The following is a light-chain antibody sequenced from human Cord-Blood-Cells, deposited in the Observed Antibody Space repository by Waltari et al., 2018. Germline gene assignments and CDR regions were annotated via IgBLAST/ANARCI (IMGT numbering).Light chain of an antibody. Sequence: PGQSITISCTGTSSDVGGYNYVSWYQQHPGKAPKLMIYDVSNRPSGVSNRFSGSKSGNTASLTISGLQAEDEADYYCSSYTSSSTLFGTGTKVTVL. CDR1: SSDVGGYNY. CDR3: SSYTSSSTL. V-gene: IGLV2-14*04. CDR2: DVS. J-gene: IGLJ1*01.